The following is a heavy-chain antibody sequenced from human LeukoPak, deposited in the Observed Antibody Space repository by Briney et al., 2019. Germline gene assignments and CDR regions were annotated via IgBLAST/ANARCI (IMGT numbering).Heavy chain of an antibody. J-gene: IGHJ4*02. CDR1: GFTFSSYA. Sequence: GGSLRLSCAASGFTFSSYAMSWVRQAPGKGLEWVSAISGSGVSIYYADSVKGRFTVSRDNSKTTLYLQMNSLRADDTAVYYCAKGGPTGSNYFDFWGQGTLVTVSS. CDR3: AKGGPTGSNYFDF. V-gene: IGHV3-23*01. D-gene: IGHD1-26*01. CDR2: ISGSGVSI.